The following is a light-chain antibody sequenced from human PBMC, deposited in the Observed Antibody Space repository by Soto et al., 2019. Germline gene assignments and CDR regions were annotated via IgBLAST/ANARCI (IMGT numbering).Light chain of an antibody. V-gene: IGLV1-44*01. Sequence: QSVVTQPPSASGTPGQRVTISCSGSSSNIGSNSVNWYQHLPGTAPKLLIYSNNQRPSGVPDRLSGSKSGTSASLAISGLQSEDEADYYCAAWDGSLNGVIFGGGTKLTVL. CDR2: SNN. J-gene: IGLJ2*01. CDR1: SSNIGSNS. CDR3: AAWDGSLNGVI.